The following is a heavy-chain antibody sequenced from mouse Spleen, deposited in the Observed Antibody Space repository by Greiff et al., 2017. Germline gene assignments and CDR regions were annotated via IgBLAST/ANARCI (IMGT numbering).Heavy chain of an antibody. D-gene: IGHD2-3*01. Sequence: EVMLVESGPSLVKPSQTLSLTCSVTGDSITSGYWNWIRKFPGNKLEYMGYISYSGSTYYNPSLKSRISITRDTSKNQYYLQLNSVTTEDTATYYCASRWLLPYAMDYWGQGTSVTVSS. CDR1: GDSITSGY. CDR3: ASRWLLPYAMDY. J-gene: IGHJ4*01. V-gene: IGHV3-8*02. CDR2: ISYSGST.